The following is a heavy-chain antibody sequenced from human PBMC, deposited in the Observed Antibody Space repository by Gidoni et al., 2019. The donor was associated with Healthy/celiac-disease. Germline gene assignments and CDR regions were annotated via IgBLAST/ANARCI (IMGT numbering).Heavy chain of an antibody. CDR1: GGSISSSSYY. Sequence: QLQLQESGPGLVKPSEPLSLPCTVSGGSISSSSYYWGWIRQPPGKGLEWIGSIYYSGSTYYNPSLKSRVTISVDTSKNQFSLKLSSVTAADTAVYYCASHVYNWNDGGFFDYWGQGTLVTVSS. CDR2: IYYSGST. V-gene: IGHV4-39*01. CDR3: ASHVYNWNDGGFFDY. J-gene: IGHJ4*02. D-gene: IGHD1-1*01.